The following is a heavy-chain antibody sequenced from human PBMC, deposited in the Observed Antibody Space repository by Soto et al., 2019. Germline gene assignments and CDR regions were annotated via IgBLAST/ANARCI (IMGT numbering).Heavy chain of an antibody. Sequence: EVQLVESGGGLVKPGGSLRLSCAASGFTFSSYSMNWVRLAPGKGLEWVSSISSSSSYIYYADSVKGRFTISRDNAKNSLYLQMNCLRAEDTAVYHCAIDVHRIKGSEDDYWGQGILVTDSS. CDR3: AIDVHRIKGSEDDY. CDR1: GFTFSSYS. J-gene: IGHJ4*02. V-gene: IGHV3-21*01. D-gene: IGHD2-15*01. CDR2: ISSSSSYI.